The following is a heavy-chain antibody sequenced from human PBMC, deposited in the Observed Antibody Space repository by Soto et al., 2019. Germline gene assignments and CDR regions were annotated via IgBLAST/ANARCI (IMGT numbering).Heavy chain of an antibody. CDR2: IYYSGST. CDR1: GGSVSSVNYY. V-gene: IGHV4-30-4*01. J-gene: IGHJ4*02. Sequence: QVQLQESGPGLVKPSQTLSLTCTVSGGSVSSVNYYWSWIRQPPGKGLEWIGYIYYSGSTYYNPSLNSRLTISIDTSKNQFSLKLSSVTAADTAVYYCARETFYYDSRGPRPIDYWGQGTLVTVSS. D-gene: IGHD3-22*01. CDR3: ARETFYYDSRGPRPIDY.